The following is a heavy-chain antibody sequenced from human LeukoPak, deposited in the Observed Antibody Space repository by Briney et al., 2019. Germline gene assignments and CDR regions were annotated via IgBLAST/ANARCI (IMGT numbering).Heavy chain of an antibody. V-gene: IGHV3-74*01. CDR2: IKSDGSST. J-gene: IGHJ4*02. Sequence: GGSLRLSCAVSGFTFSNYWMHWVRQAPGKGLVWVSRIKSDGSSTSYADSVKGRFTISRDNAKNSLYLQMNSLRDEDTAVYYCAKDSHWILFDDWGQGTLVTVSS. D-gene: IGHD2-2*03. CDR1: GFTFSNYW. CDR3: AKDSHWILFDD.